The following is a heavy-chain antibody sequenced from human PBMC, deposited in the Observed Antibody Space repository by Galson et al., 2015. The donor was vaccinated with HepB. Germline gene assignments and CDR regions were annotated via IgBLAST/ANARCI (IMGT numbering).Heavy chain of an antibody. CDR2: INPSGGST. CDR3: ARDRSSTSCYTPFLDY. J-gene: IGHJ4*02. CDR1: GYTFTSYY. Sequence: SVKVSCKASGYTFTSYYMHWVRQAPGQGLEWMGIINPSGGSTSYAQKFQGRVTMTRDTSTSTVYMELSSLRSEDTAVYYCARDRSSTSCYTPFLDYWGQGTLVTVSS. D-gene: IGHD2-2*02. V-gene: IGHV1-46*01.